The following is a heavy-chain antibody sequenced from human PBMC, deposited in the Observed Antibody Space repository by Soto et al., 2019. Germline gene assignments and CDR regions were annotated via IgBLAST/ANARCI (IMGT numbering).Heavy chain of an antibody. CDR2: IYHSGST. D-gene: IGHD3-10*01. Sequence: SETLSLTCAVSGGSISSGGYSWSWIRQPPGKGLDWIGYIYHSGSTYYNPSLKSRVTISVDTSKNQFSLKLSSVTAADTAVYYCSRERALLLWFGELINWFDPWGQGTLVTVSS. CDR3: SRERALLLWFGELINWFDP. V-gene: IGHV4-30-2*01. CDR1: GGSISSGGYS. J-gene: IGHJ5*02.